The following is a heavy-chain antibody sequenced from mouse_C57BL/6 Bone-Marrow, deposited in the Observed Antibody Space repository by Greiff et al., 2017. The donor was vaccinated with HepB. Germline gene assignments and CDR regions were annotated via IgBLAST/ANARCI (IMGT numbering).Heavy chain of an antibody. J-gene: IGHJ3*01. CDR3: ARLYDYDGWAWFAY. CDR2: ISNLAYSI. Sequence: EVQGVESGGGLVQPGGSLKLSCAASGFTFSDYGMAWVRQAPRKGPEWVAFISNLAYSIYYADTVTGRFTISRENAKNTLYLEMSSLRSEDTAMYYCARLYDYDGWAWFAYWGQGTLVTVSA. CDR1: GFTFSDYG. V-gene: IGHV5-15*01. D-gene: IGHD2-4*01.